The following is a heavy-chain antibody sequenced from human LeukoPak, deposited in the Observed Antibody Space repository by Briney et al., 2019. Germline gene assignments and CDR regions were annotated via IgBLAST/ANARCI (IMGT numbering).Heavy chain of an antibody. J-gene: IGHJ4*02. V-gene: IGHV3-23*01. CDR3: GKGSRTPDY. CDR2: ISESGAVT. D-gene: IGHD3-10*01. CDR1: GFIFSSYS. Sequence: GGSLRLSCAAPGFIFSSYSMSWVRQALGMGLECVSVISESGAVTYYADSVKGRFTISRDNSKNTLYLQMNSLRAEDTAVYYCGKGSRTPDYWGQGTLVTVSS.